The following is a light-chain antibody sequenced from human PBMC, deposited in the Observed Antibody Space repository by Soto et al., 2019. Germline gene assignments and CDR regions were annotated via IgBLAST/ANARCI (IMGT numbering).Light chain of an antibody. J-gene: IGKJ5*01. CDR2: AAS. CDR1: QGISNF. V-gene: IGKV1-27*01. CDR3: QKYSSVIT. Sequence: DIQMTQSPSSLSASVGDRVTITCRASQGISNFLAWYQQEPGKVPKLLISAASTLQSGVPSRFSGSGSGTDFTLTITSLQPADVATYYCQKYSSVITFGQGTRLEIK.